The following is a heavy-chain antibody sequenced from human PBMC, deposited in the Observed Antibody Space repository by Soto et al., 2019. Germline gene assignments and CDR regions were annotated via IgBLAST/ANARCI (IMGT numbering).Heavy chain of an antibody. V-gene: IGHV3-23*01. CDR3: AKAGSGWPSYYFDY. CDR2: VSGSGSDT. J-gene: IGHJ4*02. CDR1: GFSFNTYA. D-gene: IGHD6-19*01. Sequence: GGSLRLSCAASGFSFNTYAMSWVRQAPGKGLEWVSAVSGSGSDTYYADSVKGRFTISRDNSKNTLSLQMNSLTVEDTAVYYCAKAGSGWPSYYFDYWGQGALVTVSS.